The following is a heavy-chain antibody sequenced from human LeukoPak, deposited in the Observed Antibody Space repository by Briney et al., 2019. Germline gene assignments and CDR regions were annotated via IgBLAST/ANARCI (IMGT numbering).Heavy chain of an antibody. CDR2: IYYSGST. J-gene: IGHJ6*03. V-gene: IGHV4-30-4*08. D-gene: IGHD3-22*01. CDR3: ARDSSGSITKGYLYYYMDV. Sequence: TSETLSLTCAVSGYSISSGYYWGWIRQPPGKGLEWIGYIYYSGSTYYNPSLKSRVTISVDTSKNQFSLKLTSVTAADTAVYYCARDSSGSITKGYLYYYMDVWGKGTTVTVSS. CDR1: GYSISSGYY.